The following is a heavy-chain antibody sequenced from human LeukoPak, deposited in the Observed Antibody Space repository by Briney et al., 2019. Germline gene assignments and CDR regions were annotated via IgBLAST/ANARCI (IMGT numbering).Heavy chain of an antibody. J-gene: IGHJ4*02. D-gene: IGHD3-9*01. CDR1: GFTFNTYN. Sequence: PGRSLRLPCAASGFTFNTYNMNWVRQAPGKGLEWVSSISSSSSYIYYADSVKGRFTISRDNAKNSLYLQMNSLRAEDTAVYYCARGDILTGFDYWGQGTLVTVSS. CDR2: ISSSSSYI. CDR3: ARGDILTGFDY. V-gene: IGHV3-21*01.